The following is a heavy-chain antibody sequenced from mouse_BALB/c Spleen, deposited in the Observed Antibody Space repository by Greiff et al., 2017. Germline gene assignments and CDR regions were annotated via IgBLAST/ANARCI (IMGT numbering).Heavy chain of an antibody. CDR1: GFTFSDYY. CDR3: ARGQDGYYYMDY. Sequence: EVKLVESGGGLVKPGGSLKLSCAASGFTFSDYYMYWVRQTPEKRLEWVATISSGGSTYYPDSVKGRFTISRDNARNILYLQMSSLRSEDTAMYYCARGQDGYYYMDYWGQGTSVTVSS. V-gene: IGHV5-6-5*01. CDR2: ISSGGST. D-gene: IGHD2-3*01. J-gene: IGHJ4*01.